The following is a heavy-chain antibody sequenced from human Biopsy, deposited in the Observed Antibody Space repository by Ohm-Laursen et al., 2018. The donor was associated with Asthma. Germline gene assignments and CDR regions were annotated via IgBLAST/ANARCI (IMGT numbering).Heavy chain of an antibody. V-gene: IGHV3-53*01. Sequence: SLRLSCVASGFAVSRDYMLWVRQAPGKGLEWVSVIYSGGTSHTADSVRGRFTISRDYSKNTLYLQMHSLRAEDTAVYYCARGDSSNWSHYYFDYWGQGTLVTVSS. J-gene: IGHJ4*02. D-gene: IGHD3-22*01. CDR2: IYSGGTS. CDR3: ARGDSSNWSHYYFDY. CDR1: GFAVSRDY.